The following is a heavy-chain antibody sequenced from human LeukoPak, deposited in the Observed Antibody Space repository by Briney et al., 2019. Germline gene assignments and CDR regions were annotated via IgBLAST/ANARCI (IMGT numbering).Heavy chain of an antibody. Sequence: SETLSLTCTVSGGSISSYYWSWIRQPPGKGLEWIGYIYSSGNTDYNPALKSRVTMSMDTSRNQFSLKLRSVTAADTAIYYCARDEGIAAQFDYWGQGTLVTVSS. V-gene: IGHV4-59*01. D-gene: IGHD6-6*01. CDR3: ARDEGIAAQFDY. CDR1: GGSISSYY. CDR2: IYSSGNT. J-gene: IGHJ4*02.